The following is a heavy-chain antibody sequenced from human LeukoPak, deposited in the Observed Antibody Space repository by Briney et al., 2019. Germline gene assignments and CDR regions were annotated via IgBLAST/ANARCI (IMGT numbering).Heavy chain of an antibody. J-gene: IGHJ2*01. CDR3: ARDFWDDFEYFDL. D-gene: IGHD3-3*01. Sequence: GGSLRLSCAASGFTFSSHAMSWVRQAPGKGLEWVSAINGSGSSTYYADSVKGRVSISRDNSKNTLYLQMNSLRVEDTALYYCARDFWDDFEYFDLWGRGTLVTVSS. CDR2: INGSGSST. V-gene: IGHV3-23*01. CDR1: GFTFSSHA.